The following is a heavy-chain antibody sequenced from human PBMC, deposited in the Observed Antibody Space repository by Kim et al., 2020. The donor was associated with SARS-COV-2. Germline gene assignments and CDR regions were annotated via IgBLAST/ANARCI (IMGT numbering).Heavy chain of an antibody. CDR3: AMAGSGWCDY. D-gene: IGHD6-19*01. V-gene: IGHV4-4*02. J-gene: IGHJ4*02. CDR2: ST. Sequence: STHYNPYLKSRVAISVDKSKHQLSLKRSSVAAADTALYYCAMAGSGWCDYWGQGTLVTVSS.